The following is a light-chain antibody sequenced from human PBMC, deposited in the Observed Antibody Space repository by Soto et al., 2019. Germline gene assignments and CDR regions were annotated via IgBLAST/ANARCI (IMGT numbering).Light chain of an antibody. J-gene: IGLJ1*01. V-gene: IGLV1-44*01. Sequence: QSVLTQPPSASETPGHRVTISCSGGSSNIGTNAVNWYQQRPGTAPKLLIYNNNQRPSGVPDRFSGSKSGTSASLAISGLQSEDEADYYCAAWDDSMNGDVFGTGTKVTVL. CDR2: NNN. CDR1: SSNIGTNA. CDR3: AAWDDSMNGDV.